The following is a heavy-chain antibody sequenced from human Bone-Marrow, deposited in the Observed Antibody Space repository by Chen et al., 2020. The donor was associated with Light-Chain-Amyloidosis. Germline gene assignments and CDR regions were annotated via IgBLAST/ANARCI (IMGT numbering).Heavy chain of an antibody. J-gene: IGHJ3*02. CDR2: IYYSGST. V-gene: IGHV4-61*03. Sequence: RGIRQPPGKGLEWIGYIYYSGSTNYNPSLKSRVTISVDTSTPPFSLHLSSLPSSSSSFSSFSLGSRITIFGVSYPFDAFDIWGQGTMVTVSS. CDR3: SLGSRITIFGVSYPFDAFDI. D-gene: IGHD3-3*01.